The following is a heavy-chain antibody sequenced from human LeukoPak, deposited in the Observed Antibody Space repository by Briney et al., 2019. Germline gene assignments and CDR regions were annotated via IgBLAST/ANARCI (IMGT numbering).Heavy chain of an antibody. V-gene: IGHV4-59*12. CDR3: ARLGAFFDY. D-gene: IGHD3-16*01. CDR1: GGSISSYY. J-gene: IGHJ4*02. Sequence: SETLSLTCTVSGGSISSYYWSWIRQPPGKGLEWIGYIYYSGSTNYNPSLKSRVTISVDKSKNQFSLKLSSVTAADTAVYYCARLGAFFDYWGQGTLVTVSS. CDR2: IYYSGST.